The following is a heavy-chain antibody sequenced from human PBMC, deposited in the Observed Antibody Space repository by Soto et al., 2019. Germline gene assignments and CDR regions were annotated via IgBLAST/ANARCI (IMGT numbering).Heavy chain of an antibody. CDR1: GYTFTSYG. Sequence: GASVKVSCKASGYTFTSYGISWVLQAPGQGLEWMGWISAYNGNTNYAQNFQGRVTMTRDTSASTAYMELSSLRSEDTAVYYCARDTDLTLVTTLDYWGQGTPVTVSS. V-gene: IGHV1-18*04. J-gene: IGHJ4*02. CDR3: ARDTDLTLVTTLDY. CDR2: ISAYNGNT. D-gene: IGHD4-17*01.